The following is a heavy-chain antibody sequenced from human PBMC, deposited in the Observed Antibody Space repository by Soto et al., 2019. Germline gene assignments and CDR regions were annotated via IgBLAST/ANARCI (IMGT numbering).Heavy chain of an antibody. CDR3: VASLAASGLNWLDL. D-gene: IGHD6-13*01. J-gene: IGHJ5*02. V-gene: IGHV4-4*07. Sequence: SETLSLTCIVSGGSISEKYWNWVRQPPGKGLEWIGLIFANGHTDYNPSLKSRVTMSVDASKNQFSLRLTSMTAADTAVYYCVASLAASGLNWLDLWGRRTLVTVSS. CDR2: IFANGHT. CDR1: GGSISEKY.